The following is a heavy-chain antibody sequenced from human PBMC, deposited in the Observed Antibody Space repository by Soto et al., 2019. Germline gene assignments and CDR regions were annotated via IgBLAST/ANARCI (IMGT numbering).Heavy chain of an antibody. V-gene: IGHV4-34*01. J-gene: IGHJ5*02. Sequence: PSETLSLTCAVYGGSFSGYYWSWIRQPPGKGLEWIGEINHSGSTNYNPSLKSRVTISVDMSKNQFSLKLSSVTAADTAVYYCARPKHNWFDPWGQGILVTVPS. CDR1: GGSFSGYY. CDR2: INHSGST. CDR3: ARPKHNWFDP.